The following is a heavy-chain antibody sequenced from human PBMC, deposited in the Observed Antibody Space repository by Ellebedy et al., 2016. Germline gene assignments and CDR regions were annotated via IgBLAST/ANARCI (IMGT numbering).Heavy chain of an antibody. CDR3: TSGIGTIDR. V-gene: IGHV3-15*01. J-gene: IGHJ4*02. CDR2: IRSKSDGATT. Sequence: GGSLRLSCAASGFTFTNAWMSWVRQAPGKGLEWVGRIRSKSDGATTDYAAPVKGRFTISRDDSKTTVYLQMNSLKIEDTAVYRCTSGIGTIDRWGQGTLVTVSS. D-gene: IGHD2-2*01. CDR1: GFTFTNAW.